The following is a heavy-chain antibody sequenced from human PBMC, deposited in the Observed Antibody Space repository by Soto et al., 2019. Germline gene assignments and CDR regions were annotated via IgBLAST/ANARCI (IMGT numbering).Heavy chain of an antibody. V-gene: IGHV4-39*07. CDR2: IYNSGST. CDR3: ARVSEGRYDYYYYYYMDV. J-gene: IGHJ6*03. Sequence: SETLSLTCTVSGGSISSSSYYWGWIRQPPKKGQEWIGKIYNSGSTYYNPSLKSRVTISVDKSKNQFSLKLSSVTAADTAVYYCARVSEGRYDYYYYYYMDVWGKGTTVTVSS. CDR1: GGSISSSSYY. D-gene: IGHD3-16*01.